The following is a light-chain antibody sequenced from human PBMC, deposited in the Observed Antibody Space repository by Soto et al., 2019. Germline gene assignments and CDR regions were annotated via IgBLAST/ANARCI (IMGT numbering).Light chain of an antibody. CDR2: DAS. Sequence: EIVLTQSPGTLSLSPGERAILSCSSSQSVSSSYLAWYQQKPGQAPRLLIYDASSRATGIPDRFSGGGSGTDFTLTISRLEPEDFAVYYCQQFSSYPLTFGGGTKVDIK. CDR1: QSVSSSY. J-gene: IGKJ4*01. CDR3: QQFSSYPLT. V-gene: IGKV3-20*01.